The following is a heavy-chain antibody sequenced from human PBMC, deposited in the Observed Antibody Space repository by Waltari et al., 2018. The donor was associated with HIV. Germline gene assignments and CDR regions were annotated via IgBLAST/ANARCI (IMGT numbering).Heavy chain of an antibody. Sequence: QVQLVEYGGGVVQPGTSRRLPCTVSGFTFNRYDIHWVRQAPGKGLEWVAVTSSDDTNKFYADSVKGRFTIAGDNSKNILYLEMNDLRPDDTAVYYCAGENHYFGSGALNYWGQGTLVTVSS. CDR1: GFTFNRYD. D-gene: IGHD3-10*01. CDR2: TSSDDTNK. V-gene: IGHV3-30-3*01. CDR3: AGENHYFGSGALNY. J-gene: IGHJ4*02.